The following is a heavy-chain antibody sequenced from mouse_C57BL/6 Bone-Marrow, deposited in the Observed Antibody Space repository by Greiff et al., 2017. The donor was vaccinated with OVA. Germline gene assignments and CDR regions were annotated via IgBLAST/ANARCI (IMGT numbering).Heavy chain of an antibody. Sequence: PLQQPGAELVKPGASVQLSCTASGYPFTSYLLHWVKQSPGRGLEWIGNINPSNGGTNYNEKFKSKATLTVDKSSSTAYMQLSSLTSEDSAVYYCASSGPYFDYWGQGTTLTVSS. CDR3: ASSGPYFDY. D-gene: IGHD6-1*01. CDR1: GYPFTSYL. V-gene: IGHV1-53*01. J-gene: IGHJ2*01. CDR2: INPSNGGT.